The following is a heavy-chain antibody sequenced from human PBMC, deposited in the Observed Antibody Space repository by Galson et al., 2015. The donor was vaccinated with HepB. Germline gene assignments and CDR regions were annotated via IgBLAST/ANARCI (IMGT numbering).Heavy chain of an antibody. J-gene: IGHJ3*02. CDR2: ITPSGSTI. D-gene: IGHD3-10*01. Sequence: SLRLSCAASEFNFNTYSMNWVRQAPGKGLEWVSYITPSGSTIYYTDSVEGRFTISRDNAKNSLFLQMNSLRPEDTAMYYCAREFTMGAFDIYGQGTMVTVSP. CDR1: EFNFNTYS. CDR3: AREFTMGAFDI. V-gene: IGHV3-48*01.